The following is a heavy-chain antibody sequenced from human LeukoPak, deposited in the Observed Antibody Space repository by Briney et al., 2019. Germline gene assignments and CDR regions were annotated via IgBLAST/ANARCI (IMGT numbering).Heavy chain of an antibody. J-gene: IGHJ3*02. CDR1: GGTFSSYA. D-gene: IGHD2-8*01. CDR3: ARDGLYCTNGVCSSDI. V-gene: IGHV1-46*01. Sequence: ASVKVSCKASGGTFSSYAISWVRQAPGQGLEWMGKINPSSGGTGYAQKFQGRVTMTRDTSTSTAYMELTSLRSEDTAVYYCARDGLYCTNGVCSSDIWGQGTLVTVSS. CDR2: INPSSGGT.